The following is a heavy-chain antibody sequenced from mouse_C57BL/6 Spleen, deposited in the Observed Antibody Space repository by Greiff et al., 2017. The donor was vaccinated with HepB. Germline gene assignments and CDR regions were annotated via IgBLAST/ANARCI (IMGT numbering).Heavy chain of an antibody. CDR2: IDPSDSYT. CDR3: ARSGITTVVATRYFDV. D-gene: IGHD1-1*01. J-gene: IGHJ1*03. Sequence: QVQLKQPGAELVKPGASVKLSCKPSGYTFTSYWMQWVKQRPGQGLEWIGEIDPSDSYTNYNQKFKGKATLTVDTSSSTAYMQLSSLTSEDSAVYYCARSGITTVVATRYFDVWGTGTTVTVSS. V-gene: IGHV1-50*01. CDR1: GYTFTSYW.